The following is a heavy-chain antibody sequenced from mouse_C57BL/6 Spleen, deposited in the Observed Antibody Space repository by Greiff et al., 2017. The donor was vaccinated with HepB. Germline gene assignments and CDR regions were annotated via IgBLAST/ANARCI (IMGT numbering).Heavy chain of an antibody. Sequence: VQLQQPGAELVMPGASVKLSCKASGYTFTSYWMHWVKQRPGQGLERIGEIDPSDSYTNYNQKFKGKSTLTVDKSSSTAYMQLSSLTSEDSAVYYCARGGLLPFAYWGQGTLVTVSA. CDR2: IDPSDSYT. V-gene: IGHV1-69*01. CDR1: GYTFTSYW. J-gene: IGHJ3*01. CDR3: ARGGLLPFAY. D-gene: IGHD2-3*01.